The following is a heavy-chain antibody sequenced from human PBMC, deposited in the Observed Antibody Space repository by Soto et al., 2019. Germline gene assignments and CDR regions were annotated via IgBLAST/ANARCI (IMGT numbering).Heavy chain of an antibody. CDR2: IYYSGST. D-gene: IGHD6-13*01. CDR1: GGSISSYY. V-gene: IGHV4-59*01. J-gene: IGHJ5*02. Sequence: QVQLQESGPGLVKPSETLSLTCTVSGGSISSYYWSWIRQPPGKGLEWIGYIYYSGSTNYNPSLSSRVPIAVDTSRNQFPLKLSSVTAADTAVYYCATGGPLIAGVPFDPWGQGTLGTVSS. CDR3: ATGGPLIAGVPFDP.